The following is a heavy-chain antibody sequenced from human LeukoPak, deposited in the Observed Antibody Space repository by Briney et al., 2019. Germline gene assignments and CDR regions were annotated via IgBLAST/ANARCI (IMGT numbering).Heavy chain of an antibody. CDR1: GGTFSSYA. D-gene: IGHD3-3*01. J-gene: IGHJ4*02. Sequence: ASVKVSCKASGGTFSSYAISWVRQAPGQGLEWMGGIIPIFGTANYAQKFQGRVTITADKSTSTAYMELSSLRTEDTAVYYCARVLFWSGYYRAPGYFDYWGQGTLVTVSS. V-gene: IGHV1-69*06. CDR2: IIPIFGTA. CDR3: ARVLFWSGYYRAPGYFDY.